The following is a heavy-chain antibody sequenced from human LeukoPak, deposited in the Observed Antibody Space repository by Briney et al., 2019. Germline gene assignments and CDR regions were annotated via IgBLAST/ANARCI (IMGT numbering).Heavy chain of an antibody. CDR1: GGTFSSYA. CDR3: ARSSTGNWFDP. Sequence: SVKVSCKASGGTFSSYAISWVRQAPGQGLEWMGRIIPILGIANYAQKFQGRVTITADKSTSTAYMELSSLRSDDTAVYYCARSSTGNWFDPWGQGTLVTVSS. J-gene: IGHJ5*02. D-gene: IGHD2-2*01. CDR2: IIPILGIA. V-gene: IGHV1-69*04.